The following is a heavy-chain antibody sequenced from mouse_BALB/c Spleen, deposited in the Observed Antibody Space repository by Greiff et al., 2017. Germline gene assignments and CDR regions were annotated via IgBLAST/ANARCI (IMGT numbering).Heavy chain of an antibody. V-gene: IGHV3-2*02. J-gene: IGHJ2*01. D-gene: IGHD3-2*02. Sequence: EVMLVESGPGLVKPSQSLSLTCTVTGYSITSDYAWNWIRQFPGNKLEWMGYISYSGSTSYNPSLKSRISITRDTSKNQFFLQLNSVTTEDTATYYCARGGYMFPYYFDYWGQGTTLTVSS. CDR1: GYSITSDYA. CDR2: ISYSGST. CDR3: ARGGYMFPYYFDY.